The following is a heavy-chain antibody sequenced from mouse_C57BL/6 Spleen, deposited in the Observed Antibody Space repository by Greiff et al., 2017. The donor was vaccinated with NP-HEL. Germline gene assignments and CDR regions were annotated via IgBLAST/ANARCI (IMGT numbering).Heavy chain of an antibody. J-gene: IGHJ2*01. CDR3: ARTSITPVVAFEC. D-gene: IGHD1-1*01. V-gene: IGHV1-61*01. Sequence: QVQLQQPGAELVRPGSSVKLSCKASGYTFTSYWMDWVKQRPGHGLEWIGNIYPSDSEPHYNQKFKDKATLTVDKSSSTAYMQLSSLTSEDSAVYSCARTSITPVVAFECWGHGTTLTVSS. CDR2: IYPSDSEP. CDR1: GYTFTSYW.